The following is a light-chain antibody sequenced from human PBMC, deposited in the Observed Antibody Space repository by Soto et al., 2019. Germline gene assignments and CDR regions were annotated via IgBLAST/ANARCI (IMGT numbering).Light chain of an antibody. CDR2: DAS. Sequence: EIVLTQSPATLSLSPGERATLSCRASQSVSSSLAWFQHKPGQAPRLLIYDASNRATGIPARFSGSGSGNDFTLTISSLEPEDFAIYYCQQRSNWPRTFGQGTKLEIK. J-gene: IGKJ2*01. CDR1: QSVSSS. CDR3: QQRSNWPRT. V-gene: IGKV3-11*01.